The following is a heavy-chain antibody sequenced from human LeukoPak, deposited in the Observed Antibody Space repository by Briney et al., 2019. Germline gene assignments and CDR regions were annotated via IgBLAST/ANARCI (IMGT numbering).Heavy chain of an antibody. J-gene: IGHJ6*02. D-gene: IGHD3-10*01. CDR1: GFTFSIYA. Sequence: GGSLRLSCAASGFTFSIYAMSWVRQAPGKGLEYVSAISSNGDSTYYANSVKGTFTISRDNSKNTLYLQMGSLRPEDMAVYYCARARMPSGDLYYYGMDVWGQGTTVTVSS. CDR3: ARARMPSGDLYYYGMDV. CDR2: ISSNGDST. V-gene: IGHV3-64*01.